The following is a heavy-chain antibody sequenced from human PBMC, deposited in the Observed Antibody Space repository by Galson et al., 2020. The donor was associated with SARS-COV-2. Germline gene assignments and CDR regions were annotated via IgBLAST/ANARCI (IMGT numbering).Heavy chain of an antibody. CDR2: MYFRGNT. Sequence: SETLSLTCTVSGASISSRSYYWGWFRQPPGKGLEWIGTMYFRGNTYYKPSLEGRLTISLEESLNQFSLKLYAVTAAGTAVYYCARARHGDYYYYGMDVWGQGTTVSVSS. CDR1: GASISSRSYY. J-gene: IGHJ6*02. CDR3: ARARHGDYYYYGMDV. V-gene: IGHV4-39*07.